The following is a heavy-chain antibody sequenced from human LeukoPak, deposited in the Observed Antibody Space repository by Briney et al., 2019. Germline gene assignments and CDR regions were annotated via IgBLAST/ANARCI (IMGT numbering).Heavy chain of an antibody. CDR1: GFTFSSCE. D-gene: IGHD6-19*01. CDR3: AKDQVWIAVGYFDY. CDR2: ISSSGSTI. J-gene: IGHJ4*02. V-gene: IGHV3-48*03. Sequence: GGSLRLSCTATGFTFSSCEMNWVRQAPGKGLEWVSYISSSGSTIYYADSVKGRFTISRDNSKNTLYLQMTSLRAEDTAVYYCAKDQVWIAVGYFDYWGQGTLVTVSS.